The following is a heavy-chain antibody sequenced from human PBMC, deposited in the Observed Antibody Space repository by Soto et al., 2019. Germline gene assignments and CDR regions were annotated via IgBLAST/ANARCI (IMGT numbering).Heavy chain of an antibody. CDR3: AKNPGYYYDSTGYHFDY. Sequence: GGSLRLSCAASEFTFSNYAMSWVRQAPGKGLEWVSAISYGGGTAYYADSVKGRFTISRDNSKNTLYLQMNSLRAEDTAVYYCAKNPGYYYDSTGYHFDYWGQGTLVTVSS. J-gene: IGHJ4*02. CDR2: ISYGGGTA. CDR1: EFTFSNYA. V-gene: IGHV3-23*01. D-gene: IGHD3-22*01.